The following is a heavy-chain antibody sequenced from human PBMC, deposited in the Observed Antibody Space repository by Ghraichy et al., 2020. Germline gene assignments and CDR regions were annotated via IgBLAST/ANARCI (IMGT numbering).Heavy chain of an antibody. V-gene: IGHV3-23*01. CDR2: ISPSGGSP. J-gene: IGHJ4*02. D-gene: IGHD5-24*01. Sequence: LSLTCTASGFTFSIHAMSWVRQAPGKGLEWVSTISPSGGSPYYADSVKGRFTISRDNPKNTLYLQMNSLRAEDTALYYCAKEGGEGYIPNRSFDYWGQGTLVTASS. CDR3: AKEGGEGYIPNRSFDY. CDR1: GFTFSIHA.